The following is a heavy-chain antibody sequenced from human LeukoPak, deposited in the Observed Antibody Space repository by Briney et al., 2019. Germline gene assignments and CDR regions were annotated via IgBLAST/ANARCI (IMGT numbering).Heavy chain of an antibody. J-gene: IGHJ4*02. D-gene: IGHD4-23*01. CDR3: ARNGGNWVSYFDY. V-gene: IGHV3-23*01. Sequence: VGSLRLSCAASGFTFNNFGIHWVRQAPGKGLEWVSTISGSGDSTYYAGSVKGRFTISRDNSKNTMSLQMNSLRAEDTAVYYCARNGGNWVSYFDYWGQGTLVTVSS. CDR1: GFTFNNFG. CDR2: ISGSGDST.